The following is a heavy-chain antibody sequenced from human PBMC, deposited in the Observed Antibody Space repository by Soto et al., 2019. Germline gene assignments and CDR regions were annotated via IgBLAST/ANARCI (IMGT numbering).Heavy chain of an antibody. J-gene: IGHJ5*02. CDR3: APHSEEPPGIFCFDP. D-gene: IGHD1-26*01. Sequence: QVQLVESGGGVVQPGEPLRLSCAASGFPFNNYAMHWVRQAPGRGLEWVAAVSSDGNHKHYATSVKGRFTISRDKAKNALILQMNSLRVEDTAIYYCAPHSEEPPGIFCFDPWGQGTLITVSS. CDR1: GFPFNNYA. V-gene: IGHV3-30-3*01. CDR2: VSSDGNHK.